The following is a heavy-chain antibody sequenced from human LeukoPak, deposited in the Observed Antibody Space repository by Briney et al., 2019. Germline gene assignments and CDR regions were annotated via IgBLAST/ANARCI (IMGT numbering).Heavy chain of an antibody. J-gene: IGHJ4*02. Sequence: GGSLRLSCAASGFSFSTTGMHWVRQAPGKGLEWVAVISYDGSGKYHADSVKGRFTISRDNSKSTLYLQMNSLGADDTAVYYCANGGCSSTSCYVNSWGQGTLVTVSS. CDR2: ISYDGSGK. D-gene: IGHD2-2*01. CDR3: ANGGCSSTSCYVNS. CDR1: GFSFSTTG. V-gene: IGHV3-30*18.